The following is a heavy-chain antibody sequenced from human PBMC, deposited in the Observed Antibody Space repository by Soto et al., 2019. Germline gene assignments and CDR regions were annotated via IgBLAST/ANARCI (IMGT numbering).Heavy chain of an antibody. V-gene: IGHV4-59*08. CDR3: SRLVWFGIYGNFAGMAV. CDR2: TSYTGNT. D-gene: IGHD3-10*01. Sequence: ASETLSLTCIVSVGSITSYHWSWIRQFPGKGLEWIAYTSYTGNTNYNPSLKSRVTISMDTSKNQFSLKLSSVTAADTAVYYCSRLVWFGIYGNFAGMAVFGQGKTVTAS. J-gene: IGHJ6*02. CDR1: VGSITSYH.